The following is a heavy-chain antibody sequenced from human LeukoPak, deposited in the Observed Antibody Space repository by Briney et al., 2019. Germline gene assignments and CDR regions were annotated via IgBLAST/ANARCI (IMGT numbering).Heavy chain of an antibody. Sequence: SVKVSCKASGGTFSSYAISWVRQAPGQGLEWMGGIIPIFGTANYAQKFQGRVTITADESTSTAYMELSSLGSEDTAVYYCARGSIPEDYGDIVVGYYFDYWGQGTLVTVSS. CDR2: IIPIFGTA. CDR1: GGTFSSYA. D-gene: IGHD4-17*01. J-gene: IGHJ4*02. CDR3: ARGSIPEDYGDIVVGYYFDY. V-gene: IGHV1-69*13.